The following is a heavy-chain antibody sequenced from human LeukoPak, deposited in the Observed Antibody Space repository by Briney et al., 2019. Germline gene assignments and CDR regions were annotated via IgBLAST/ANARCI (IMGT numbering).Heavy chain of an antibody. V-gene: IGHV3-30-3*01. D-gene: IGHD3-9*01. CDR3: ARAQSGYPPDC. CDR2: MSYDGNTK. Sequence: PGGSLRLSCAASGFTFSDYTLHWVRQAPGKGLEWVALMSYDGNTKYYADSVKGRFTVSRDNPKNTLYVQMNSLRAEDTAVYYCARAQSGYPPDCWGQGTLVAVSS. J-gene: IGHJ4*02. CDR1: GFTFSDYT.